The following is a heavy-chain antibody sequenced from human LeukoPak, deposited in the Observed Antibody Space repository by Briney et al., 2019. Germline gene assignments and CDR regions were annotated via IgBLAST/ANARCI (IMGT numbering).Heavy chain of an antibody. J-gene: IGHJ6*03. CDR3: ARALGYSSSWYANYYMDV. Sequence: SETLYLTCTVSGGSISSYYWSWIRQPPGKGLEWIGYIYYSGSTNYNPSLKSRVTISVDTSKNQFSLKLSSVTAADTAVYYCARALGYSSSWYANYYMDVWGKGTTVTISS. V-gene: IGHV4-59*01. CDR1: GGSISSYY. CDR2: IYYSGST. D-gene: IGHD6-13*01.